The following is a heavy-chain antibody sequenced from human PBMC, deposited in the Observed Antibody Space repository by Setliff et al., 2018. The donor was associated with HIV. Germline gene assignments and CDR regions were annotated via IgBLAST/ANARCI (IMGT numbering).Heavy chain of an antibody. V-gene: IGHV3-66*02. CDR2: IYSGGST. Sequence: PGGSLRLSCAASGFTVSSNYMSWVRQAPGKGLEWVSVIYSGGSTYYADSVKGRFAISRDNSKNTLYLQMNSLRAEDTAVYYCASHPGGSGYDYAFDYWGQGTLVTVSS. CDR3: ASHPGGSGYDYAFDY. CDR1: GFTVSSNY. D-gene: IGHD5-12*01. J-gene: IGHJ4*02.